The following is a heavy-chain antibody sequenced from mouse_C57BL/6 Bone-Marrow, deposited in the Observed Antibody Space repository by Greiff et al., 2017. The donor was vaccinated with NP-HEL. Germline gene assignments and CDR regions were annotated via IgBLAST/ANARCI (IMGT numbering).Heavy chain of an antibody. D-gene: IGHD2-2*01. Sequence: EVQLQQSGAELVRPGASVKLSCTASGFNIKDDYMHWVKQRPEQGLEWIGWINPEDGDTEYPSKFQGQATITTDTSSNTAYLQLSSLTSEDTAVYYCATYGSYYALDYWGQGTSVTVSA. V-gene: IGHV14-4*01. CDR3: ATYGSYYALDY. J-gene: IGHJ4*01. CDR2: INPEDGDT. CDR1: GFNIKDDY.